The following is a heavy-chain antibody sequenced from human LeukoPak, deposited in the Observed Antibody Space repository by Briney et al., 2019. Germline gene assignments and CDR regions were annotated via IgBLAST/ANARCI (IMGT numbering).Heavy chain of an antibody. CDR3: ARLGDSSGYYVDY. D-gene: IGHD3-22*01. J-gene: IGHJ4*02. Sequence: PSETLSLTCTVSGDSISSYYWSWVRQPPGKGLEWIGYISYSGSTNYNPSLKSRVTISIDTSKNQFSLKLSSVTAADTAVYYCARLGDSSGYYVDYWGQGTLVTVSS. V-gene: IGHV4-59*08. CDR1: GDSISSYY. CDR2: ISYSGST.